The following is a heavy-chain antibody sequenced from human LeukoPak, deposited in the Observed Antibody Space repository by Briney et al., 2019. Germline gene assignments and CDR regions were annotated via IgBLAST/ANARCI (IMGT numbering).Heavy chain of an antibody. J-gene: IGHJ4*02. CDR2: ISGDGGRT. CDR1: GFTFDDYA. D-gene: IGHD3-22*01. CDR3: AKEKFQFFYDSSGYYHNYSDY. Sequence: GGSLRLSCAASGFTFDDYAMHWVRQAPGKGLEWVSLISGDGGRTSYADSVKGRFTISRDNSKNSLFLQMNSLRTADTALYYCAKEKFQFFYDSSGYYHNYSDYWGQGTLVTVSS. V-gene: IGHV3-43*02.